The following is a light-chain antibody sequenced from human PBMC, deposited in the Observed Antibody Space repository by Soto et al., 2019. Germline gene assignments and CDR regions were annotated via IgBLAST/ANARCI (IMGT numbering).Light chain of an antibody. Sequence: DIVMTQSPLSLPVTPGEPASISCRSSQSLLHSNGYNYLDWYLQKPGQSPQLLIDLGSTRASGVPDRFSGSGSGTDFTLKISRVEAEDVGVYYCMQALQTRLTFGGGTKVEIK. CDR1: QSLLHSNGYNY. J-gene: IGKJ4*01. CDR3: MQALQTRLT. CDR2: LGS. V-gene: IGKV2-28*01.